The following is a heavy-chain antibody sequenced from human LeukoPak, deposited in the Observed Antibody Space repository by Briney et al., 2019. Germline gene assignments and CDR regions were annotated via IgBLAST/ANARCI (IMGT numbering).Heavy chain of an antibody. D-gene: IGHD2-15*01. CDR3: ARALRLYCSGGSCPLGY. Sequence: GASVKVSCKASGYTFTSYGISWVRQAPGQGLEWMGWISAYNGNTNYAQKLQGRVTMTTDTSTSTAYMELRSLRSDDTAVYYCARALRLYCSGGSCPLGYWGQRTLVTVSS. CDR2: ISAYNGNT. J-gene: IGHJ4*02. CDR1: GYTFTSYG. V-gene: IGHV1-18*04.